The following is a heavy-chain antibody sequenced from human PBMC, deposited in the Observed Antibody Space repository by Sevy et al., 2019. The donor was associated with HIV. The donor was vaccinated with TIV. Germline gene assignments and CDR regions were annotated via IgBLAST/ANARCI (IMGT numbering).Heavy chain of an antibody. V-gene: IGHV3-15*01. CDR2: IKSKTEGATR. Sequence: GGSLRLSCAASGFTFSNAWMSWVRQAPGKGLEWVGRIKSKTEGATRDFAAPVKGRILISREDSRNTVYLQMNSLKTEDTAVYYCSAGVGASDFDYWGQGTLVTVSS. J-gene: IGHJ4*02. CDR1: GFTFSNAW. D-gene: IGHD1-26*01. CDR3: SAGVGASDFDY.